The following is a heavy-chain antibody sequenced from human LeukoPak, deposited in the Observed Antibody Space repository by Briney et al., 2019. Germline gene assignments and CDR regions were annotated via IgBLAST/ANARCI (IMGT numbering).Heavy chain of an antibody. CDR2: IYSGGST. D-gene: IGHD4-17*01. V-gene: IGHV3-53*01. J-gene: IGHJ4*02. CDR1: GFSVSSNY. CDR3: TKDTNYGDSLGNY. Sequence: GGSLRLSCAVSGFSVSSNYMSWVRQAPGKGLEWVSVIYSGGSTYNADSVEGRFTISRDNSKNTLYLQMNSLRAEDAAVYYCTKDTNYGDSLGNYWGQGTLVTVSS.